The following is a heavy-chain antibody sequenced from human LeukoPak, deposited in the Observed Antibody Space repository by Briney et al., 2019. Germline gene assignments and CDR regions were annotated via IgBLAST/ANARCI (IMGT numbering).Heavy chain of an antibody. Sequence: GASVKVSCKASGYTFTGNYMHWVRQAPGQGLEWMGWINPNSGNTGYAQKFQGRVTITRNTSISTAYMELSSLRSEDTAVYYCARGLTVSIYYYYMDVWGKGTTVTVSS. CDR1: GYTFTGNY. D-gene: IGHD4-17*01. CDR2: INPNSGNT. V-gene: IGHV1-8*03. J-gene: IGHJ6*03. CDR3: ARGLTVSIYYYYMDV.